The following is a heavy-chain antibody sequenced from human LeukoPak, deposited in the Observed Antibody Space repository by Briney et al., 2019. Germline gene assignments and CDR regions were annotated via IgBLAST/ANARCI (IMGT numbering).Heavy chain of an antibody. D-gene: IGHD4-17*01. Sequence: GGSLRLSCAASGLTFSSYSMNWVRQAPGKGLEWVSSISSSSSYIYYADSVKGRFTISRDNAKNSLYLQMNSLRAEDTAVYYCARVLYGDYDWFDPWGQGTLVTVSS. CDR3: ARVLYGDYDWFDP. J-gene: IGHJ5*02. CDR2: ISSSSSYI. V-gene: IGHV3-21*01. CDR1: GLTFSSYS.